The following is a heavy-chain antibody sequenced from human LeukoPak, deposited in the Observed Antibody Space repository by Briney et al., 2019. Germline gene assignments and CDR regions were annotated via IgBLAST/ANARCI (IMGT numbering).Heavy chain of an antibody. J-gene: IGHJ4*02. Sequence: SETLSLTCTVSGGSISSYYWSWIRQPPGKGLEWIGYIHYSGGITYYNPPLKSRVTISVDTSKNQFSLSLSSVTAADTAVYYCARQDNWNYYYWGQGTLVTVSS. D-gene: IGHD1-7*01. CDR2: IHYSGGIT. CDR1: GGSISSYY. V-gene: IGHV4-59*08. CDR3: ARQDNWNYYY.